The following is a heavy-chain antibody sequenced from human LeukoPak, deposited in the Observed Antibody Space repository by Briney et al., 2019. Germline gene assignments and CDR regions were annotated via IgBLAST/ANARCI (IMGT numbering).Heavy chain of an antibody. D-gene: IGHD1-26*01. Sequence: SETLSLTCTVSGGSISSYYWSWIRQPAGKGLEWIGRIYTSGSTNYNPSLKSRVTMSVDTSKNQFSLKLSSVTAADTAVYYCARDPVVGAANYYYYYMDVWGKGTTVTVSS. CDR3: ARDPVVGAANYYYYYMDV. CDR1: GGSISSYY. V-gene: IGHV4-4*07. CDR2: IYTSGST. J-gene: IGHJ6*03.